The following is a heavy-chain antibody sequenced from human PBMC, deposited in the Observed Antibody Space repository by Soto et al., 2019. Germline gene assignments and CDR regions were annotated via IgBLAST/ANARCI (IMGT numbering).Heavy chain of an antibody. V-gene: IGHV5-51*01. J-gene: IGHJ4*02. CDR2: IYPSDSDT. CDR1: GYSFTSYW. Sequence: GESLKISCKGSGYSFTSYWISWVRQMPGKGLELMGIIYPSDSDTSYRPSFQGQVTISADKSISSAYLQWSSLRASDTAMYYCARGGVSTRTFDYWGQGTPVTVSS. CDR3: ARGGVSTRTFDY. D-gene: IGHD3-3*01.